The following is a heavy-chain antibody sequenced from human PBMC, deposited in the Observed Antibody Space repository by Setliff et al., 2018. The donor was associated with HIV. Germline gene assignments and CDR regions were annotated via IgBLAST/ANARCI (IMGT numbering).Heavy chain of an antibody. V-gene: IGHV4-39*01. CDR1: GGSISSSSYY. CDR2: IYYSGST. D-gene: IGHD2-2*01. J-gene: IGHJ5*02. Sequence: PAETLSLTCTVSGGSISSSSYYWGWIRQPPGKGLEWIGSIYYSGSTYYNPSLKSRVTISVDTSKNQFSLKLSSVTAADTAVYYCARLYYLVGNWFDPWGQGTLVTVSS. CDR3: ARLYYLVGNWFDP.